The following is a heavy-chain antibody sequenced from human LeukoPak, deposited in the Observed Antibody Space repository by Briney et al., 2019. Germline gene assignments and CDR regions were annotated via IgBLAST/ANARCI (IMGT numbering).Heavy chain of an antibody. J-gene: IGHJ4*02. Sequence: ASVKVSCKASGYTFTSYDINWVRQATGQGLEWMGWMNPNSGNTGYAQKFQGRVTMARNTSISTAYMEPSSLRSEDTAVYYCARGGGPTSIYDSSGYYSDYWGQGTLVTVSS. V-gene: IGHV1-8*01. CDR3: ARGGGPTSIYDSSGYYSDY. D-gene: IGHD3-22*01. CDR1: GYTFTSYD. CDR2: MNPNSGNT.